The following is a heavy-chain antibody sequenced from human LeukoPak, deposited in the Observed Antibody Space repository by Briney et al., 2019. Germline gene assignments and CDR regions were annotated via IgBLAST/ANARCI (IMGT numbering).Heavy chain of an antibody. D-gene: IGHD4-17*01. J-gene: IGHJ6*02. CDR1: GGSISSYY. CDR2: IYTSENT. Sequence: SETLSLTCTVSGGSISSYYWSWIRQPAGKGLEWIGRIYTSENTNYNPSLKSRVTMSVDTSKNQFSLKLSSVTAADTAVYYCARGVYGDYDPLDYYYYGMDVWGQGTTVTVSS. CDR3: ARGVYGDYDPLDYYYYGMDV. V-gene: IGHV4-4*07.